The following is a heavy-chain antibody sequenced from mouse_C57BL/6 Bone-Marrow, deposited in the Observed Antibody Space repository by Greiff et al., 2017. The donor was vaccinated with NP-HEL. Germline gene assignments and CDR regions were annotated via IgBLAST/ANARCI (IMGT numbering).Heavy chain of an antibody. D-gene: IGHD2-3*01. CDR1: GFNIKDSY. CDR2: IDPEDGET. V-gene: IGHV14-2*01. Sequence: EVQLQQSGAELVKPGASVKLSCTASGFNIKDSYMHWVKQRTEQGLEWIGRIDPEDGETKYVPKFQGKATITADTSSNTAYLQLSSLTSEDTAVYYCARGGYYVGYAMDYWGQGTSVTVSS. CDR3: ARGGYYVGYAMDY. J-gene: IGHJ4*01.